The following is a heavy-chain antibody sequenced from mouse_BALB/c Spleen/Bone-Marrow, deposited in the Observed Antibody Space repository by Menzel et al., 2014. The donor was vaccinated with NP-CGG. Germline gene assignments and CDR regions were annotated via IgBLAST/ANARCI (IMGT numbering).Heavy chain of an antibody. CDR3: TREEDYDGNYKFAY. J-gene: IGHJ3*01. D-gene: IGHD2-3*01. Sequence: EVHLVESGGDLVKPGGPLKLSCAASGFTFSTYIMSWVRQTPEKRLEWVATISSGGRYIFYPDSVKGRFTLSRDNAKNTLYLQMSSLRSDDTAMYYCTREEDYDGNYKFAYWGQGTLVTVSA. V-gene: IGHV5-6-4*01. CDR2: ISSGGRYI. CDR1: GFTFSTYI.